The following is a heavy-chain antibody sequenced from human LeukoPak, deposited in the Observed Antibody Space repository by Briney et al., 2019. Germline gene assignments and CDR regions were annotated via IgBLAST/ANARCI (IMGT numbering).Heavy chain of an antibody. CDR3: ARREYSSSWSDP. Sequence: GESLKISWKGSGYIFTSYWIGWVRQMPGKCLERMGIIYPGDSDTRYSPSFQGQVTISADRSISTAYLQWSSLKASDTAMYYCARREYSSSWSDPWGQGTLVTVSS. CDR2: IYPGDSDT. V-gene: IGHV5-51*01. J-gene: IGHJ5*02. CDR1: GYIFTSYW. D-gene: IGHD6-13*01.